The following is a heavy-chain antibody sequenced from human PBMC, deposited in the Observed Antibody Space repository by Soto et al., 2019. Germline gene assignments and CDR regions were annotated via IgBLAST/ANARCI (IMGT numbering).Heavy chain of an antibody. CDR1: GGTFSSYA. CDR3: ARSYGSKAIHYHAMDV. CDR2: IIPIFGTA. V-gene: IGHV1-69*12. D-gene: IGHD4-17*01. Sequence: QVHLVQSGAEVKKPGSSVKVSCKASGGTFSSYAISWVRQAPGQGLEWMGGIIPIFGTASYAQKFQGRVTITADESTGTAYMELGSLRSEDTAAYYCARSYGSKAIHYHAMDVWGQGTTVTVSS. J-gene: IGHJ6*02.